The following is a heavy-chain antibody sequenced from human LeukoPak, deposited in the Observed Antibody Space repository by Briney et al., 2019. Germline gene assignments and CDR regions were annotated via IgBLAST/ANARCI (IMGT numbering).Heavy chain of an antibody. Sequence: SETLSLTCTVSGGSISSYYWSWIRQPPGKGLEWFGYIYYSGSTNYNPSLKSRVTISVDTSKNQFSLKLSSVTAADTAVYYCARHLIAVAAVDYWGQGTLVTVSS. CDR1: GGSISSYY. D-gene: IGHD6-19*01. CDR2: IYYSGST. V-gene: IGHV4-59*08. CDR3: ARHLIAVAAVDY. J-gene: IGHJ4*02.